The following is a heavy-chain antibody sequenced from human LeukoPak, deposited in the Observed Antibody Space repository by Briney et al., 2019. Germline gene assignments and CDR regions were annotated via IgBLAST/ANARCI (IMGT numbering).Heavy chain of an antibody. D-gene: IGHD4-17*01. V-gene: IGHV3-23*01. CDR2: ISGSGGST. CDR3: AKESDGDYGINWFDP. J-gene: IGHJ5*02. Sequence: TGGSLRLSCAASGFTFSSYAMSWVRQAPGKGLEWVSTISGSGGSTYYADSVKDRFTISRDNSKNTLYLQMNSLRAEDTAVYYCAKESDGDYGINWFDPWGQGTLVTVSS. CDR1: GFTFSSYA.